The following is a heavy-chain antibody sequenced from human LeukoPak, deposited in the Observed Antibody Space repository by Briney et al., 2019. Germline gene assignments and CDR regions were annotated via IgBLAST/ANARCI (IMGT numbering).Heavy chain of an antibody. D-gene: IGHD3-3*02. Sequence: GGSLTLSCAVSGLTLSSLVMSWVAPPPGEGREWVSGSSSSGGRAYCADSVKGRFTISRYHSNNWVSLKMTNLGVEDTAIYYCARGASRISWPGIDYWGQGTLVTVSS. CDR3: ARGASRISWPGIDY. V-gene: IGHV3-23*01. CDR1: GLTLSSLV. CDR2: SSSSGGRA. J-gene: IGHJ4*02.